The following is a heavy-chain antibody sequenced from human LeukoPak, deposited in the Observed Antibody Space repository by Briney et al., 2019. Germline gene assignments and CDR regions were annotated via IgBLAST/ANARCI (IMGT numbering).Heavy chain of an antibody. CDR3: AKRGMTTIKEGFDY. V-gene: IGHV3-7*01. D-gene: IGHD5-24*01. Sequence: PGGSLRLSCAASGFTFSRFWMNWVRQAPGKGLEWVANIKQDGSEKYYVDSVKGRFTISRDNAKNSLYLQMNSLRVEDTAVYYCAKRGMTTIKEGFDYWGQGTLVTVSS. CDR1: GFTFSRFW. CDR2: IKQDGSEK. J-gene: IGHJ4*02.